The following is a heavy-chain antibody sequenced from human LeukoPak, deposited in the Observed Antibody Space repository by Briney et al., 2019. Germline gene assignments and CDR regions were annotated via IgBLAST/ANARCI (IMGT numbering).Heavy chain of an antibody. J-gene: IGHJ5*02. CDR3: ARRIRGVNFWFDP. CDR2: INHSGST. CDR1: SVSFSGYY. D-gene: IGHD3-10*01. V-gene: IGHV4-34*01. Sequence: SETLSLTCAVYSVSFSGYYWSWIRQPPGKGLEWIGEINHSGSTNYNPSLKSRVTISVDTSKNQFSLKLSSVTAADTAVYYCARRIRGVNFWFDPWGQGTLVTVSS.